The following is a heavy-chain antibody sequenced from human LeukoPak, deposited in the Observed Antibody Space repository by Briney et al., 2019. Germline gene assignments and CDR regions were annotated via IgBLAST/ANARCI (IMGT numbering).Heavy chain of an antibody. CDR2: IYTSGTT. Sequence: SETLSLTCTVSGGSISSGNYYWSWIRQPAGKGLEWIGRIYTSGTTNYNPSLKSRVTISGDTSKNQVSLKLRSVTAADTGVYYCARDVEGSNWYGVWFDPWGQGTLVTVSS. CDR3: ARDVEGSNWYGVWFDP. V-gene: IGHV4-61*02. J-gene: IGHJ5*02. D-gene: IGHD6-13*01. CDR1: GGSISSGNYY.